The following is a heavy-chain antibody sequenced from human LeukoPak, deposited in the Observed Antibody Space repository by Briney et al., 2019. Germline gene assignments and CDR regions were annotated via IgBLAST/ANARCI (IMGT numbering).Heavy chain of an antibody. CDR3: ARHVELAVAGPIDY. V-gene: IGHV4-39*01. Sequence: PAETLSLTCTVSGGSISSSRDYWGWIRQPPGKWLEWIGSIYYSGSTYYNPSLKSRVTISVDTSKNQFSLKLSSVTAADTAVYYCARHVELAVAGPIDYWGQGTLVTVSS. D-gene: IGHD6-19*01. CDR2: IYYSGST. CDR1: GGSISSSRDY. J-gene: IGHJ4*02.